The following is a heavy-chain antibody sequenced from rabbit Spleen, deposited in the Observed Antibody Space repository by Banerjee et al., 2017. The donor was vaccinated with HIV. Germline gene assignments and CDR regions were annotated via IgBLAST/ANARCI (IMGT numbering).Heavy chain of an antibody. Sequence: QEQLEESGGGLVKPEGSLTLTCKASGFSFSDRDVMCWVRQAPGKGLEWIGCINTATGKAVYASWAKGRFTCSKTSSTTVTLQMTSLTVADTATYFCARDTGSSFSSYGMDLWGPGTLVTVS. D-gene: IGHD8-1*01. CDR3: ARDTGSSFSSYGMDL. CDR2: INTATGKA. J-gene: IGHJ6*01. V-gene: IGHV1S45*01. CDR1: GFSFSDRDV.